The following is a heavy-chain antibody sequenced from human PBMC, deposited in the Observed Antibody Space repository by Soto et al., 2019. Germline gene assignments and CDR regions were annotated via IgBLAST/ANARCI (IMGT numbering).Heavy chain of an antibody. CDR2: INPNSGGT. Sequence: QVQLVQSGAEVKKPGASVKVSCKASGYTFTAYYMHWVRQAPGHGLAWMGWINPNSGGTNSAQRFQGRVTMTRDMSISTAYMELRWLRSDDTAVYYCARRSNYGSDWFDPWGQGTLVTVSS. CDR1: GYTFTAYY. V-gene: IGHV1-2*02. D-gene: IGHD4-4*01. CDR3: ARRSNYGSDWFDP. J-gene: IGHJ5*02.